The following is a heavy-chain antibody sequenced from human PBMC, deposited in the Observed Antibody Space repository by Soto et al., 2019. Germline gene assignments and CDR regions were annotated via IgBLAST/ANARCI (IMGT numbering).Heavy chain of an antibody. CDR3: AKKTDSSSPWGALDI. CDR1: GFTFSSYA. Sequence: EVQLLESGGGLVQRGGSLRLSCAASGFTFSSYAMTWVRQAPAQGLEWVSGISGSGGGTYYADSVKGRFTISRDSSKNTLYVQMDSLRAEDTAVYYCAKKTDSSSPWGALDIWGQGTMVSVSS. D-gene: IGHD6-6*01. J-gene: IGHJ3*02. CDR2: ISGSGGGT. V-gene: IGHV3-23*01.